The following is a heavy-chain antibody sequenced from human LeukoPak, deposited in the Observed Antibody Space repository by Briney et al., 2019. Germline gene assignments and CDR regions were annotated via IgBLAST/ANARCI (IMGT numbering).Heavy chain of an antibody. CDR3: ARDWGGRYCSGGSCYSLGAFDI. V-gene: IGHV4-59*01. CDR1: GGSISSYY. Sequence: PSETLSLTCTVSGGSISSYYWSWIRQPPGKGLEWIGYIYYSGSTNYNPSLKSRVTISVDTSKNQFSLKLSSVTAADTAVYYCARDWGGRYCSGGSCYSLGAFDIWGQGTMVTVSS. J-gene: IGHJ3*02. CDR2: IYYSGST. D-gene: IGHD2-15*01.